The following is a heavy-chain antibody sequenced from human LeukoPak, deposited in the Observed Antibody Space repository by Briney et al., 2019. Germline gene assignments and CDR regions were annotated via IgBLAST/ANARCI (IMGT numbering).Heavy chain of an antibody. V-gene: IGHV4-4*07. Sequence: SETLSLTCTVSGASISSYYWSWIRQPAGKGLEWIGRIHTTGSTNYNPSLKSRVTMSVDMSKNQFSLKLSSVTAADTAVYYCARHVAGVVVVAATDYWGQGTLVTVSS. CDR1: GASISSYY. CDR2: IHTTGST. J-gene: IGHJ4*02. CDR3: ARHVAGVVVVAATDY. D-gene: IGHD2-15*01.